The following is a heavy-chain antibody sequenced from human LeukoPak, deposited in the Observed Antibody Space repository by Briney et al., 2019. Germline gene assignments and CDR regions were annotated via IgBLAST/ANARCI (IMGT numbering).Heavy chain of an antibody. CDR3: ARGVYITMVRGVIDIGY. CDR2: MSPNSGNT. V-gene: IGHV1-8*01. J-gene: IGHJ4*02. Sequence: ASVKVSCKASGYTFTSYDINWVRQATGQGLEWMGWMSPNSGNTGYAQKFQGRVTMTRNTSISTAYMELSSLRSEDTAVYYCARGVYITMVRGVIDIGYWGQGTLVTVSS. CDR1: GYTFTSYD. D-gene: IGHD3-10*01.